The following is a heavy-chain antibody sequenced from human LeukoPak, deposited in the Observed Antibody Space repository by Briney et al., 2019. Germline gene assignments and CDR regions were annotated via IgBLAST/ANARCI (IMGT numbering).Heavy chain of an antibody. CDR2: ISDGGGST. V-gene: IGHV3-23*01. CDR3: AKDARRTSGWYFFDY. D-gene: IGHD6-19*01. J-gene: IGHJ4*02. CDR1: GVAFSSQA. Sequence: GGSLRLSCAASGVAFSSQAMGWVRQAPGKGLEWVSAISDGGGSTYYADSVKGRFTISRDNSKNTLFLQMNSLRAEDTAVYYCAKDARRTSGWYFFDYWGQGTLVTVSS.